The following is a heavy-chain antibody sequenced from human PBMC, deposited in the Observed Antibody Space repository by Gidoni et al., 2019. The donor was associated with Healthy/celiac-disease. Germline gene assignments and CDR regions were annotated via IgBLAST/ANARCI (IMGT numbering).Heavy chain of an antibody. Sequence: QVQLVQSGAEVKKPGASVKVSCKASGYTFTSYGISWVRQAPGQGLEWMGWISAYNGNKNYAPKLQGRVTMTTDTSTSTAYMELRRLRSDDTAVYYCERYCSGGSCYHGSLDYWGQGTLVTVSS. CDR3: ERYCSGGSCYHGSLDY. D-gene: IGHD2-15*01. J-gene: IGHJ4*02. CDR2: ISAYNGNK. V-gene: IGHV1-18*01. CDR1: GYTFTSYG.